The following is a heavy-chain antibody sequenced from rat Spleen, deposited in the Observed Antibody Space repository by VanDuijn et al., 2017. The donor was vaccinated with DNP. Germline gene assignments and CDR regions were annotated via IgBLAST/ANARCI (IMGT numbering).Heavy chain of an antibody. Sequence: EVQLVESGGGLVQPGNSLKLSCAASGFIFSDYAMAWVRRSPRRGLEWVATVFYDGRGTNYRDSVKGRFTISRDNAKSTLYLQMDSLRSEDTATYYCATSGYGCDGYPFTYWGQGTLVTVSS. J-gene: IGHJ3*01. D-gene: IGHD1-12*03. CDR2: VFYDGRGT. V-gene: IGHV5S10*01. CDR3: ATSGYGCDGYPFTY. CDR1: GFIFSDYA.